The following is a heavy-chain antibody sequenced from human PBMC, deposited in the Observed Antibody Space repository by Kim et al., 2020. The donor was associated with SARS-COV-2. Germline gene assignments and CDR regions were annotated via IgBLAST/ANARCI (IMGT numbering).Heavy chain of an antibody. CDR3: SRDSKISWFFD. D-gene: IGHD3-10*01. CDR2: IDYSGSS. V-gene: IGHV4-39*02. CDR1: GASINSRKFY. Sequence: SETLSLTCTVSGASINSRKFYWGWIRQAPEKGLEWIGTIDYSGSSYYNPSLKSRVTISVDTSKNQFSLRLSSVTAADTAVYYCSRDSKISWFFDWGQGTLVTVSS. J-gene: IGHJ4*02.